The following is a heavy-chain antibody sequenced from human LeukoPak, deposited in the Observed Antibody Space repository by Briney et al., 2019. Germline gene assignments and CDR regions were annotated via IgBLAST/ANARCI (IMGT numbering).Heavy chain of an antibody. CDR2: VNPNSGDT. CDR1: GYSFNIYE. V-gene: IGHV1-8*01. J-gene: IGHJ5*02. CDR3: SRGPRFDP. Sequence: ASVKVSFKTSGYSFNIYEINWVRPATGQGLEWMGWVNPNSGDTDYAQKFQGRLTMTRNTSISTAYMELSGLGLEDTAVYYCSRGPRFDPWGQGTQVTVSS.